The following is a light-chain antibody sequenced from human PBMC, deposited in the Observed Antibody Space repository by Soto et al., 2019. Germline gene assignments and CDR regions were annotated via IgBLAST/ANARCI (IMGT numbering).Light chain of an antibody. CDR2: DVS. CDR3: SSYTSSSTYV. V-gene: IGLV2-14*01. Sequence: QSVLTQPASVSGSPGQTITISCTGKSRDVGGYNYVSWYQQHPGKAPKLMIYDVSNRPSGVSNRFSGSKSGNTASLTISGLQAEDEADYYCSSYTSSSTYVFGTGTKVTVL. CDR1: SRDVGGYNY. J-gene: IGLJ1*01.